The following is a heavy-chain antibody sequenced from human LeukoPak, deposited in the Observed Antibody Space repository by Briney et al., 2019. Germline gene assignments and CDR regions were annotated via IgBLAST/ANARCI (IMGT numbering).Heavy chain of an antibody. Sequence: MASETLSLTCTVSGGSISSSSYYWGWIRQPPGKGLEWIVSIYYSGSTYYTPSLKSRVTISVDTSKNQFSLKLSSVPAADTAVYYCARRVVVAATMIDYWGQGTLVTVSS. CDR2: IYYSGST. V-gene: IGHV4-39*01. J-gene: IGHJ4*02. D-gene: IGHD2-15*01. CDR3: ARRVVVAATMIDY. CDR1: GGSISSSSYY.